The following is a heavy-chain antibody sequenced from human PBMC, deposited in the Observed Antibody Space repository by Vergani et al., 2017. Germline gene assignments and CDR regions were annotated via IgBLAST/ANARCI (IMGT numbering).Heavy chain of an antibody. CDR3: AKVCRSTSCPYGGGAFDV. J-gene: IGHJ3*01. CDR1: GFTFNSYA. Sequence: QLLESGGGLIQPGGSLRLSCAASGFTFNSYAMTWVRQAPGKGLEWVSGINNNGGSTYYADSVKGRFTISRDNSKNTLYLQMTDLRAEDTSTYYCAKVCRSTSCPYGGGAFDVLVHGTMVTVSS. CDR2: INNNGGST. D-gene: IGHD2-2*01. V-gene: IGHV3-23*01.